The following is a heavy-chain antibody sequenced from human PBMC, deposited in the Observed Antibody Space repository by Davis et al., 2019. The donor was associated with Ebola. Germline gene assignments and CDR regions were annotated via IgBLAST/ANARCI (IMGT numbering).Heavy chain of an antibody. CDR3: ARLRGHGYYFDY. J-gene: IGHJ4*02. CDR2: IYYSGIT. V-gene: IGHV4-39*01. Sequence: MPSETLSLTCTVSGGSIISSSSYWGWIRQPPGKGLEWIGTIYYSGITYYNPSLKSRVTISVDTSKNQFSLKLRSVTAADTAVYYCARLRGHGYYFDYWGQGTLVTVSS. CDR1: GGSIISSSSY.